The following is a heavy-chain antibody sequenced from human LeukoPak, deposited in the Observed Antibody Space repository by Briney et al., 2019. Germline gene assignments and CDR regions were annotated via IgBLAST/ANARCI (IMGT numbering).Heavy chain of an antibody. CDR3: ARAARIPYLPEH. J-gene: IGHJ4*02. V-gene: IGHV3-30*03. Sequence: GGSLRLSCAASGFTFSNYGMHWVRQAPGKGLEWVSFISYDGSNKYSADSVKGRFTISRDNSKNTLYLQMGSLRAEDMAVYYCARAARIPYLPEHWGQGTLVTVSS. CDR1: GFTFSNYG. CDR2: ISYDGSNK. D-gene: IGHD2-21*01.